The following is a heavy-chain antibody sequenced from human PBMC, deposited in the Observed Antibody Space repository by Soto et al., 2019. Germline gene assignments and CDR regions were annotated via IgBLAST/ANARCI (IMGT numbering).Heavy chain of an antibody. J-gene: IGHJ3*02. Sequence: GGSLRLSCAASGFSVSSNYMSWFRQAPGKGLEWVSIIYSGGSTYYVDSVKGRFTISGDNSKNTLYLQMNSLRVEDTAVYYCARRGEGGRAFDIWGQGTMVTVSS. CDR2: IYSGGST. D-gene: IGHD3-10*01. V-gene: IGHV3-53*01. CDR1: GFSVSSNY. CDR3: ARRGEGGRAFDI.